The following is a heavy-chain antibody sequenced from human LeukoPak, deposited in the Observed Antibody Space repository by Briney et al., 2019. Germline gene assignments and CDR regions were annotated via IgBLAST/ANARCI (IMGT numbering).Heavy chain of an antibody. D-gene: IGHD3-22*01. CDR3: ATPGVHYDPTGYYPFQH. CDR1: GYTFSSYD. V-gene: IGHV1-8*01. J-gene: IGHJ1*01. CDR2: MNPNSGNT. Sequence: ASVKVSCKASGYTFSSYDINWVRLAAGQGREWMGWMNPNSGNTGYAQQYQGRVTMTRNTAIGTAYMELSSLRSEDTAVYYCATPGVHYDPTGYYPFQHWGQGTLVTVSS.